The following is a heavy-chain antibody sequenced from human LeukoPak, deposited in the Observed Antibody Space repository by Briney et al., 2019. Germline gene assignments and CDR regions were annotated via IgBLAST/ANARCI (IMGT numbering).Heavy chain of an antibody. CDR2: IIPIFGTA. Sequence: ASVKVSCKASGGTFSSYAISWVRQAPGQGLEWMGRIIPIFGTANYAQKFQGRVTMTRDTSTSTVYMELSSLRSEDTAVYYCARGVYSSSPEPPFDYWGQGTLVTVSS. V-gene: IGHV1-69*05. CDR3: ARGVYSSSPEPPFDY. CDR1: GGTFSSYA. J-gene: IGHJ4*02. D-gene: IGHD6-6*01.